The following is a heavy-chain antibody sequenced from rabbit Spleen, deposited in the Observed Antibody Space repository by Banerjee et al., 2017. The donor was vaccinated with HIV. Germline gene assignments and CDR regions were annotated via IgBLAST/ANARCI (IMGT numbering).Heavy chain of an antibody. V-gene: IGHV1S45*01. Sequence: QEQLVESGGGLVQPEGSLTLTCTASEFAFSENYYICWFRQAPGKGPEWIACIFAGSSGNTYYASWAKGRFTISKTSSTTVTLQMTSLTAADTATYFCARDTSSSFSSYGMDLWGPGTLVTVS. D-gene: IGHD1-1*01. CDR2: IFAGSSGNT. J-gene: IGHJ6*01. CDR1: EFAFSENYY. CDR3: ARDTSSSFSSYGMDL.